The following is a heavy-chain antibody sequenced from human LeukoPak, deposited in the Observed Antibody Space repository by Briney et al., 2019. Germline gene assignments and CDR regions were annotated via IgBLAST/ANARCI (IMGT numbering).Heavy chain of an antibody. J-gene: IGHJ6*02. CDR2: ISWNSGSI. D-gene: IGHD4-11*01. Sequence: GRSLRLSCAASGFTFDDYAMHCVRQAPGQGLEWVSGISWNSGSIGYADSVKGRFTISRDNAQNSLYLQMNSLRAEDTALYYCAKDPYSNYYYGMDVWGQGTTVTVSS. CDR3: AKDPYSNYYYGMDV. V-gene: IGHV3-9*01. CDR1: GFTFDDYA.